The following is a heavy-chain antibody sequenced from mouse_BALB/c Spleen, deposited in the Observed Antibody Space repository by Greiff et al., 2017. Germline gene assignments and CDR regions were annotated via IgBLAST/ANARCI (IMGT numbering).Heavy chain of an antibody. V-gene: IGHV1-7*01. CDR2: INPSTGYT. D-gene: IGHD2-14*01. CDR1: GYTFTSYW. Sequence: VQLQQSGAELAKPGASVKMSCKASGYTFTSYWMHWVKQRPGQGLEWIGYINPSTGYTEYNQKFKDKATLTADKSSSTAYMQLSSLTSEDSAVYYCAYRYDEGAWFAYWGQGTLVTVSA. J-gene: IGHJ3*01. CDR3: AYRYDEGAWFAY.